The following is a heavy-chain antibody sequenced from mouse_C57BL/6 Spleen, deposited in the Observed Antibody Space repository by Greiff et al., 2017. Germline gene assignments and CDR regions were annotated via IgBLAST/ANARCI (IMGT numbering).Heavy chain of an antibody. Sequence: VQLQQSGPELVKPGASVKISCKASGYTFTDYYMNWVKQSHGKSLEWIGDINPNNGGTSYNQKFKGKDTLTVDKSSSTAYMELRSLTSADSAVYYCARAYYGYDRAGFAYWGQGTLVTVSA. V-gene: IGHV1-26*01. CDR3: ARAYYGYDRAGFAY. CDR1: GYTFTDYY. CDR2: INPNNGGT. D-gene: IGHD2-2*01. J-gene: IGHJ3*01.